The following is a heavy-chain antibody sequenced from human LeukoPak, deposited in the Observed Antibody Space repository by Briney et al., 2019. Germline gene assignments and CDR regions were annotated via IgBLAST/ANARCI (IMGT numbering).Heavy chain of an antibody. CDR1: GGSISSYY. V-gene: IGHV4-59*01. CDR2: IYYSGST. J-gene: IGHJ4*02. CDR3: ARATRAGGIADY. Sequence: SETLSLTCTVSGGSISSYYWSWIRQPPGKGLEWIGYIYYSGSTNYNPSLKSRVTISVDTSKNQFSLKLSSVTAADTAVYYCARATRAGGIADYWGQGTLVTVST. D-gene: IGHD6-13*01.